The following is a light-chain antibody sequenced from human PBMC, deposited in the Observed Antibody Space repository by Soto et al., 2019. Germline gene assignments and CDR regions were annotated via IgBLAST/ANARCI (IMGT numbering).Light chain of an antibody. CDR1: SSDVGGHNY. CDR3: SSYTSSGILYV. CDR2: GVS. Sequence: QSALTQPASVSGSPGQSITISCTGTSSDVGGHNYVSWYQQHPGKAPKLMIYGVSNRPSGVSDRFSGSKSGNTASLTISWLQAEDEADYYCSSYTSSGILYVFGTGTKLTVL. V-gene: IGLV2-14*01. J-gene: IGLJ1*01.